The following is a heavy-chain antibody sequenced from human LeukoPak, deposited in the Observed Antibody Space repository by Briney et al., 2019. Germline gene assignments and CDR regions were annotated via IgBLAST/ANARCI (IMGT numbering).Heavy chain of an antibody. CDR3: VRDGYYGSGSYVYSDY. CDR2: IYTSGST. Sequence: SETLSLTCTVSGGSISSYYWSWIRQPAGKGLVWIGRIYTSGSTNYNPSLKSRVTMSVDTSKNQFSLKLSSVTAADTAVYYCVRDGYYGSGSYVYSDYWGQGTLVTVSS. CDR1: GGSISSYY. V-gene: IGHV4-4*07. J-gene: IGHJ4*02. D-gene: IGHD3-10*01.